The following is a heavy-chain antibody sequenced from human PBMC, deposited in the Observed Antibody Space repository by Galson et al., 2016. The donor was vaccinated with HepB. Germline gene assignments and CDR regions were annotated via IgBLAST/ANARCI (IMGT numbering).Heavy chain of an antibody. CDR3: TKDSWTAAKYFHH. CDR2: INWNSGSI. Sequence: SLRLSCAASGFTFDEYAMHWVRQAPGKGLEWVSGINWNSGSITYADSVKGRFTISRDNAKNSLYLQMNCLRPEDTALYYCTKDSWTAAKYFHHWGQGTLVTVTS. J-gene: IGHJ1*01. CDR1: GFTFDEYA. V-gene: IGHV3-9*01. D-gene: IGHD3/OR15-3a*01.